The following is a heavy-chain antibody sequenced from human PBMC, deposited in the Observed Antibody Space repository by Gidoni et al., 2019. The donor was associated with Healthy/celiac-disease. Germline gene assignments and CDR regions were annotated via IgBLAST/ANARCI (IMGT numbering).Heavy chain of an antibody. D-gene: IGHD6-6*01. CDR3: ARHLGYSSSSPFDY. Sequence: GWIRQPPGKGLEWIGSIYYSGSTYYNPSLKSRVTISVDTSKNQFSLKLSSVTAADTAVYYCARHLGYSSSSPFDYWGQGTLVTVSS. CDR2: IYYSGST. J-gene: IGHJ4*02. V-gene: IGHV4-39*01.